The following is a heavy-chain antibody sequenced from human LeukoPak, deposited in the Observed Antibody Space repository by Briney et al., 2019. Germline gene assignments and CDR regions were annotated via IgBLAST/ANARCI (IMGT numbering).Heavy chain of an antibody. Sequence: GGSLRLSCAASGFTFDDYAMHWVRQAPGKGLEWVSYISSSSFTIKYADSVKGRFTISRDNAKNSLYLQMNSLRAEDTAVYYCAREVYHVVVAATDYWGQGTLVTVSS. D-gene: IGHD2-15*01. CDR2: ISSSSFTI. CDR3: AREVYHVVVAATDY. V-gene: IGHV3-48*01. J-gene: IGHJ4*02. CDR1: GFTFDDYA.